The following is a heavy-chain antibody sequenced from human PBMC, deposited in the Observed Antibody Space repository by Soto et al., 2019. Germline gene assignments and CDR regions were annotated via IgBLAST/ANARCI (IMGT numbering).Heavy chain of an antibody. D-gene: IGHD2-15*01. V-gene: IGHV3-30-3*01. J-gene: IGHJ4*02. CDR1: GFTFSNYA. CDR2: ISFDGNTD. Sequence: GGSLRLSCAASGFTFSNYAIHWVRLAPDRGLEWVAIISFDGNTDSYADSVKGRFTVSRYNSKNTVFLQMNSLRPEDTAVYYCARDNDGFFGVLVAASVSPHFDHWGLGTLVTV. CDR3: ARDNDGFFGVLVAASVSPHFDH.